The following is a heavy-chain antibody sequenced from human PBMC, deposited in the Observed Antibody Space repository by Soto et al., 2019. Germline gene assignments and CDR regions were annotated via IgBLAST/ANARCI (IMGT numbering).Heavy chain of an antibody. CDR3: ARGWTGTTRGAYYYYDYGMDV. Sequence: QVQLVESGGGLVKPGGSLRLSCAASGFTFSDYYMSWIRQAPGKGLEWVSYISSRGSTIYYADSVKGRFTNSRDNATNSLYLEMNSMRAEDTAVDYCARGWTGTTRGAYYYYDYGMDVLGQGPTVTVSS. D-gene: IGHD1-7*01. CDR1: GFTFSDYY. J-gene: IGHJ6*02. CDR2: ISSRGSTI. V-gene: IGHV3-11*01.